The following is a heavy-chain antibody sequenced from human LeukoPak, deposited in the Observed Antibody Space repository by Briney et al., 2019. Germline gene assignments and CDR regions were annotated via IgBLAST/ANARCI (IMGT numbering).Heavy chain of an antibody. CDR1: GFTFSDHY. CDR2: TRNKANSYTT. D-gene: IGHD6-13*01. CDR3: ARNKGYSSSWTPFDY. Sequence: PGGSLILSCAVSGFTFSDHYMDWVRQAPGKGLEWVGRTRNKANSYTTEYAASVKGRFTISRDDSKNSLYLQMNSLKTEDTAMYYCARNKGYSSSWTPFDYWGQGALVHVSS. V-gene: IGHV3-72*01. J-gene: IGHJ4*02.